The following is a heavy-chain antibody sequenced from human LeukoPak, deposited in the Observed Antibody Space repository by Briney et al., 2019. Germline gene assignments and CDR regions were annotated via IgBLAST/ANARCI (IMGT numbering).Heavy chain of an antibody. J-gene: IGHJ4*02. V-gene: IGHV3-30*02. D-gene: IGHD4-17*01. CDR3: AKRGTVTSNFEY. CDR1: GFTFTSHG. CDR2: IQNDGSYK. Sequence: GGSLRLSCAASGFTFTSHGMHWARQAPGKGLEWVAFIQNDGSYKNYADSVKGRFIISRDNSKNTLYPQMNSLRTEDTADYYCAKRGTVTSNFEYWGQGTLVTVSS.